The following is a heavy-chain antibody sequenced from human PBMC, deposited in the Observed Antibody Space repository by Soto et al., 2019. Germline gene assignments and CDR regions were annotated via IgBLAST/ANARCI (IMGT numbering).Heavy chain of an antibody. D-gene: IGHD3-9*01. CDR2: ISAYNGNT. CDR1: SYTFTIYG. V-gene: IGHV1-18*01. J-gene: IGHJ6*02. CDR3: ARETHYDILTGTYYYGMDV. Sequence: ASVKVSCKASSYTFTIYGISWVRKAPGQGLEWMGWISAYNGNTNYAQKLQGRVTMTTDTSTSTAYMELRSLRSDDTAVYYCARETHYDILTGTYYYGMDVWGQGTTVTVSS.